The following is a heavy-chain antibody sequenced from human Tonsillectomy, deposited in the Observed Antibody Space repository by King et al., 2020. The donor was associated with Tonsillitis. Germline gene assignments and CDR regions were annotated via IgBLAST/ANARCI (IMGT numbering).Heavy chain of an antibody. D-gene: IGHD3-3*01. V-gene: IGHV3-23*04. CDR2: ISGSGDNT. CDR1: GFTFSDFG. Sequence: VQLVESGGGLVQPGGSLRLSCAASGFTFSDFGLSWVRQAPGKGLEWVSSISGSGDNTYYADSVKGRFTLSRDNSKNTQYLQMNSLRAEDTAVYYCAKALEYYDFSSGYSLFDYWGQGTLVTVSS. CDR3: AKALEYYDFSSGYSLFDY. J-gene: IGHJ4*02.